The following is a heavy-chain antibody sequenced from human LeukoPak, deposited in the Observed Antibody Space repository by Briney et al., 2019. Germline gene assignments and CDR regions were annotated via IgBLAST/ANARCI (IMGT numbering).Heavy chain of an antibody. D-gene: IGHD3-10*01. J-gene: IGHJ4*02. Sequence: ASVKVSCKASGYTFTSYGISWVRQAPGQGLEWMGWINPNSGGTNYAQKFQGRVTMTRDTSISTAYMELSRLRSDDTAVYYCAREFGRGYFDYWGQGTLVTVSS. CDR1: GYTFTSYG. CDR3: AREFGRGYFDY. V-gene: IGHV1-2*02. CDR2: INPNSGGT.